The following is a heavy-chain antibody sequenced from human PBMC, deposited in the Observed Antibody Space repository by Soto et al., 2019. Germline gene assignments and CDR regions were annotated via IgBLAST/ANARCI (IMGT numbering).Heavy chain of an antibody. D-gene: IGHD3-22*01. CDR3: ARGNYDTSVGTALDM. J-gene: IGHJ3*02. CDR1: GDSLSSDTVV. V-gene: IGHV6-1*01. CDR2: TYYRSKWNH. Sequence: SPALSLPGAKSGDSLSSDTVVWNWSRLSPARGLEWLGRTYYRSKWNHEYVVFVQRRISINPDTSKNHFSLQLNSVTPEDTAVYYCARGNYDTSVGTALDMWGRGTKVTVAS.